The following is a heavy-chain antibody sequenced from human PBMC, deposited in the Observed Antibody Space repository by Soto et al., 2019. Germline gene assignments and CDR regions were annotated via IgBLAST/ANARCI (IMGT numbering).Heavy chain of an antibody. CDR3: AYLPPRIEPSVLPIPT. V-gene: IGHV4-4*02. D-gene: IGHD2-2*02. CDR1: GGSISSTNW. Sequence: QVQLLQSGPGLVKPSGTLSLTCAVSGGSISSTNWWTWDRQTPGKGLEWIGEIYHSGSNNNNPSRRSRDTRTVKNADNQFCLKMRYRTAADTAVYFCAYLPPRIEPSVLPIPTWGQGTLVTVSS. J-gene: IGHJ5*02. CDR2: IYHSGSN.